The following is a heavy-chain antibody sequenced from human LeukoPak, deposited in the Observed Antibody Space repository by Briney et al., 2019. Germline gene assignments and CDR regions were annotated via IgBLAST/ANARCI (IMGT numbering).Heavy chain of an antibody. D-gene: IGHD3-9*01. CDR1: GFTFSSYA. Sequence: PGGSLRLSCAASGFTFSSYAMSWVRQAPGKGLEWVSAISGSGGSTYYADSVKGRFTISRDNSKNTLYLQMSSLKTEDTAVYYCTRRYSNKVDDAFDIWGQGTMVTVSS. CDR2: ISGSGGST. J-gene: IGHJ3*02. V-gene: IGHV3-23*01. CDR3: TRRYSNKVDDAFDI.